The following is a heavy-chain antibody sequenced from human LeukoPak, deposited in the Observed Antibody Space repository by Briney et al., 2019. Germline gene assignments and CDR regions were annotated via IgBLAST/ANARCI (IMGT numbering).Heavy chain of an antibody. V-gene: IGHV3-74*01. D-gene: IGHD1-14*01. CDR3: ASGGTE. Sequence: GGSLRLSCAASGFTFSSYWMHWVRQTPGKGLVWVSRINSDGSITNYADSVKGRFTISRDNAKSTLYLQMNSLRAEDTAVYYCASGGTEWGQGTLVTVSS. CDR1: GFTFSSYW. CDR2: INSDGSIT. J-gene: IGHJ4*02.